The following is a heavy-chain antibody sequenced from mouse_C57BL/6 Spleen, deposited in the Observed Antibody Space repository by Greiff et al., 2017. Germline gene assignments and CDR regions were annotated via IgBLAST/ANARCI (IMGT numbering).Heavy chain of an antibody. J-gene: IGHJ1*03. D-gene: IGHD1-1*02. CDR3: TPMADWYCDV. Sequence: QVQLQQSGAELVRPGASVTLSCKASGYTFTDYEMHWVKQTPVHGLEWIGAIDPETGGTAYNQKFKGKAILTADKSSSTAYRELRSLTSEDSAVYYCTPMADWYCDVWGTGTTVTVSS. CDR1: GYTFTDYE. V-gene: IGHV1-15*01. CDR2: IDPETGGT.